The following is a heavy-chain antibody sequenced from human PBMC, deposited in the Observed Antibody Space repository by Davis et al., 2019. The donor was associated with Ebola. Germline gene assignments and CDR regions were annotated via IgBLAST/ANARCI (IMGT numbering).Heavy chain of an antibody. Sequence: GESLKISCAASGFTFSSYWMHWVRQAPGKGLVWVSCINRDGSTTTYADSVKGRFTISRDNAKNTLYLQMNSLRDEDTAVYYCAREGYGYNYVCDYWGQGTLVTVSS. CDR3: AREGYGYNYVCDY. V-gene: IGHV3-74*03. CDR2: INRDGSTT. D-gene: IGHD5-24*01. CDR1: GFTFSSYW. J-gene: IGHJ4*02.